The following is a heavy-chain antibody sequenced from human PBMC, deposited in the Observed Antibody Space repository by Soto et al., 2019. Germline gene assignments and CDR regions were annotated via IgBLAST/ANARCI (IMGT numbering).Heavy chain of an antibody. D-gene: IGHD2-15*01. Sequence: GGSLRLSCTASGFTFGDYAMSWFRQAPGKGLEWVVFIRSKAYGGTTEYAASVKGRFTISRDDSKSIAYLQMNSLKTEDTAVYYCTRDRGSGSVVVVAAKAPTGYWGQGTLVTVSS. CDR3: TRDRGSGSVVVVAAKAPTGY. CDR2: IRSKAYGGTT. J-gene: IGHJ4*02. CDR1: GFTFGDYA. V-gene: IGHV3-49*03.